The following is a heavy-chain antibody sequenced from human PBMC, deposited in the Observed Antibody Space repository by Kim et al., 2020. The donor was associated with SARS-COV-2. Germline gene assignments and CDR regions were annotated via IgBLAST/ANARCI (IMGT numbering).Heavy chain of an antibody. CDR3: ARDQVTISSYGLDV. V-gene: IGHV3-53*01. J-gene: IGHJ6*02. D-gene: IGHD3-3*01. Sequence: ADAVKGRFTISRDNSKNTLDLQMNSLRAEDTAVYYCARDQVTISSYGLDVWGQGTTVTVSS.